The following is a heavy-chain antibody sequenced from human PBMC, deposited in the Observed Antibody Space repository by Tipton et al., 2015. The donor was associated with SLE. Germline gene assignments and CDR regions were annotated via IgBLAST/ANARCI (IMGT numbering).Heavy chain of an antibody. V-gene: IGHV4-61*02. D-gene: IGHD2-15*01. CDR1: GDSITRGSYY. J-gene: IGHJ3*02. CDR2: IYTTGTT. CDR3: ARGIGSFDI. Sequence: TLSLTCTVSGDSITRGSYYWTWVRRPAGKGLEWIGRIYTTGTTNYNPSLRTRVTISVDTSKKQFSLKLSSVTAADTAVYYCARGIGSFDIWGQGTMATVSS.